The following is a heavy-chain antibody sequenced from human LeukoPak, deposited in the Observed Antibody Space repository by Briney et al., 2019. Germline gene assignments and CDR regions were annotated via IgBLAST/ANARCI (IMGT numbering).Heavy chain of an antibody. CDR2: IKQDGSEK. J-gene: IGHJ5*02. V-gene: IGHV3-7*01. CDR1: GFNFTNYC. CDR3: AREISSWYRTEGRFDP. D-gene: IGHD6-13*01. Sequence: GGSLRLSCAASGFNFTNYCMSWVRPAPGKGLEWVANIKQDGSEKYYVGSVKGRLTISRDNAKNSMYLQMKSLRAEDTAVYYCAREISSWYRTEGRFDPWGRGTLVTVSS.